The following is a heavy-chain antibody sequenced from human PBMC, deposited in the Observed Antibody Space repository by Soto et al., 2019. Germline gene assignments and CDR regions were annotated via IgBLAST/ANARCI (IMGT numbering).Heavy chain of an antibody. CDR1: GFTFSSYW. Sequence: GSLRLSCAASGFTFSSYWMSWVRQAPGKGLEWVANVKQDGSEKYYVDSVKGRFTISRDNAKNSLYLQMNSLRAEDTAVYYCARLWCYDFWSGYYCYYYYYMDVWGKGTTVTVS. V-gene: IGHV3-7*01. J-gene: IGHJ6*03. CDR2: VKQDGSEK. CDR3: ARLWCYDFWSGYYCYYYYYMDV. D-gene: IGHD3-3*01.